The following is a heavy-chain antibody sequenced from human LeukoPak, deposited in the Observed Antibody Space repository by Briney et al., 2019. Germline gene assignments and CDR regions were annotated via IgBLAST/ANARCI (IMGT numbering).Heavy chain of an antibody. CDR3: ARALYYYDSSGYYHDYFDY. CDR2: IKQDGSEK. CDR1: GFTFSSYW. V-gene: IGHV3-7*01. D-gene: IGHD3-22*01. Sequence: PGGSLRLSCAASGFTFSSYWMSWVRQAPGKGLEWVANIKQDGSEKYYVDSVKGRFTISRDNAKNSLYLQMNSLRAEDTAVYYCARALYYYDSSGYYHDYFDYWGQGTLVTVFS. J-gene: IGHJ4*02.